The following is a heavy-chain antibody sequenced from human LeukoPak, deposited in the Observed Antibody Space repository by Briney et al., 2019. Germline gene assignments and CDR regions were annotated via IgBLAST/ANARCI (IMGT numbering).Heavy chain of an antibody. CDR2: IYHSGST. CDR3: ARGGVIDY. J-gene: IGHJ4*02. CDR1: GGSISSGGYS. Sequence: SETLSLTCAVSGGSISSGGYSWSGVRQPRGKGREWIVYIYHSGSTYYNPSLKSRITISVDRSKNQFSLKLSSVTAADTAVYYCARGGVIDYWGQGTLVTVSS. D-gene: IGHD1-26*01. V-gene: IGHV4-30-2*01.